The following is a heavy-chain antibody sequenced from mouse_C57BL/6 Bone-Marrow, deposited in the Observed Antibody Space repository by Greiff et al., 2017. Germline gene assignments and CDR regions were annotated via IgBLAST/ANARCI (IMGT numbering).Heavy chain of an antibody. V-gene: IGHV5-4*01. CDR1: GFTFSSYA. J-gene: IGHJ3*01. Sequence: EVKLVESGGGLVKPGGSLKLSCAASGFTFSSYAMSWVRQTPEKRLEWVATISDGGSYTYYTDNVKGRFTISRDNAKNNLYLQMSHLKSEDTAMYYCARESPIYYDYDVWFAYWGQGTLVTVSA. CDR3: ARESPIYYDYDVWFAY. CDR2: ISDGGSYT. D-gene: IGHD2-4*01.